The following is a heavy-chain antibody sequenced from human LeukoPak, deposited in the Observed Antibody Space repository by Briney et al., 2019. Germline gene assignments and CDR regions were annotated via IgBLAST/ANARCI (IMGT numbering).Heavy chain of an antibody. V-gene: IGHV4-59*01. CDR2: IYYSGST. D-gene: IGHD6-13*01. CDR1: GGSISSYY. CDR3: ARDFIAAAGLDAFDI. Sequence: PSETLSLTCTVSGGSISSYYWSWIRQPPGKGLEWIGYIYYSGSTNYNPSLKSRVTISVDTSQNQFSLKLSSVTAADTAVYYCARDFIAAAGLDAFDIWGQGTMVTVSS. J-gene: IGHJ3*02.